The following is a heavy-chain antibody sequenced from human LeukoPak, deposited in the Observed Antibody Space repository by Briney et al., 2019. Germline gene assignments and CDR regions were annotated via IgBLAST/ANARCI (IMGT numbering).Heavy chain of an antibody. Sequence: GGSLRLSCAASGFTFSTYAMTWVRQAPGKGLEWVSSISDNGYTTYYADSVRGRFTISRDNSKNTVYLQMIGLRAEDTAVYFCAKYYYDSSGYYDAAPLDSWGQGTLVTVFS. J-gene: IGHJ4*02. CDR1: GFTFSTYA. CDR2: ISDNGYTT. D-gene: IGHD3-22*01. CDR3: AKYYYDSSGYYDAAPLDS. V-gene: IGHV3-23*01.